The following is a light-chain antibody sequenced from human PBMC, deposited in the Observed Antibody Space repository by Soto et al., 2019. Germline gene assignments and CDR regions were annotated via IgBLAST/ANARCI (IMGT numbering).Light chain of an antibody. J-gene: IGKJ1*01. CDR1: QSVDIN. CDR2: GAS. V-gene: IGKV3-15*01. CDR3: QLYRNWPRT. Sequence: EIVLTQSPATLSVSPGDRVTLSCRASQSVDINLAWYQQRPGQAPRLLVYGASTKAPDMPGRFSGRGSGTEFTLTIYILQSEDFAVDYCQLYRNWPRTFGPGTKVQI.